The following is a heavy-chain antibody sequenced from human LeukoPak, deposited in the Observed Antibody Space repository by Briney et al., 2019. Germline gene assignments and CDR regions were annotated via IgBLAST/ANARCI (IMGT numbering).Heavy chain of an antibody. V-gene: IGHV1-69*04. Sequence: ASVKVSCKASGGTFSSYAISWVRQAPGQGLEWMGRIIPILGIANYAQKFQGRVTITADKSTSTAYVELRSLRSDDTAVYYCARDVLLWFGELARFDYWGQGTLVTVSS. D-gene: IGHD3-10*01. CDR2: IIPILGIA. CDR3: ARDVLLWFGELARFDY. J-gene: IGHJ4*02. CDR1: GGTFSSYA.